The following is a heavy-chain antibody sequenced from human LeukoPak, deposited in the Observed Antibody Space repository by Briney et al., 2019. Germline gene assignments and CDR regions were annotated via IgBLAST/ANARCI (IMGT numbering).Heavy chain of an antibody. CDR3: ARDRSSGWLNWFDP. CDR2: IYASGST. CDR1: GDPIRSDSYY. D-gene: IGHD6-19*01. Sequence: SETLSLTCTVCGDPIRSDSYYWNWLRQPAGKGLEWIGRIYASGSTNYNPSLKSRVTISLDTSRNRFPLNLSSVTATDTAVYFCARDRSSGWLNWFDPWGQGTLVTVSP. J-gene: IGHJ5*02. V-gene: IGHV4-61*02.